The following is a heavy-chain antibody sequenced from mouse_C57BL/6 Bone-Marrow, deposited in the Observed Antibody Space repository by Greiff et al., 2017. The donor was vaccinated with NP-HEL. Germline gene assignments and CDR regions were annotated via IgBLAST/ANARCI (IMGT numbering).Heavy chain of an antibody. J-gene: IGHJ4*01. D-gene: IGHD1-1*01. CDR1: GYTFTSYW. CDR3: AKLRRYYYAMDY. Sequence: VQLQQPGAELVKPGASVKLSCKASGYTFTSYWMHWVKQRPGQGLEWIGMIHTNSGSTNYNEKFKSKATLTVDKSSSTAYMQLSSLTSEDSAVYYCAKLRRYYYAMDYWGQGTSVTVSS. V-gene: IGHV1-64*01. CDR2: IHTNSGST.